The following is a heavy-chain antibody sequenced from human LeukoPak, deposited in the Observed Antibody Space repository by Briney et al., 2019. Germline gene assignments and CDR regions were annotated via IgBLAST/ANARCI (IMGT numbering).Heavy chain of an antibody. Sequence: GASVKVSCKASRGTFSNYALSWVRQAPGQGLEWMGGIIPILGSANYAQKFQGRVTITADESTNTAYMQVSSLTSDDAAVYYCVTGELLRGNWGQGTLVTVSS. CDR3: VTGELLRGN. V-gene: IGHV1-69*13. D-gene: IGHD1-26*01. CDR1: RGTFSNYA. J-gene: IGHJ4*02. CDR2: IIPILGSA.